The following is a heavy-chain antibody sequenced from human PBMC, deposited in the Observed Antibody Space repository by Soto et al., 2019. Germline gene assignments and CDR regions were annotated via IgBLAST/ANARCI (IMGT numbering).Heavy chain of an antibody. Sequence: QVQLEQSGAEVKKPGASVNVSCKASGYTFTVYYMHWVRQAPGQGLEWMGWINPKSGGTMYQQKFQGRVTMTWDTSISTANMALTRLRSDDTAVYYCARDLAKGGGSAGFDYWGQGTLVTVSS. CDR2: INPKSGGT. D-gene: IGHD1-26*01. J-gene: IGHJ4*02. V-gene: IGHV1-2*02. CDR3: ARDLAKGGGSAGFDY. CDR1: GYTFTVYY.